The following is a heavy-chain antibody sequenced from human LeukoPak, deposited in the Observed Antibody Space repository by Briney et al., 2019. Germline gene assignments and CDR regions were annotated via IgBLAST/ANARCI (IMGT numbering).Heavy chain of an antibody. V-gene: IGHV3-30-3*01. CDR1: GFTFSSYA. CDR2: ISYDGSNK. J-gene: IGHJ4*02. D-gene: IGHD1-26*01. Sequence: PGGSLRLSCAASGFTFSSYAMPWVRQAPGKGLEWVAVISYDGSNKYYADSVKGRFTISRDNSKNTLYLQMNSLRAEDTAVYYCASGTIVGATHDYWGQGTLVTVSS. CDR3: ASGTIVGATHDY.